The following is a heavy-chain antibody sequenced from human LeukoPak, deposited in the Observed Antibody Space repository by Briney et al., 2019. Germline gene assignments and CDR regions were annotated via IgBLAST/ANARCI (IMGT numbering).Heavy chain of an antibody. Sequence: SETLSLTCAVYGGSFSGYYWSWIRQPPGKGLEWIGEINHSGSTNYNPSLKSRVTISVDTSKNQFSLKPSSVTAADTAVYYCARLIVVVPAALRPDIWGQGTMVTVSS. CDR1: GGSFSGYY. V-gene: IGHV4-34*01. CDR3: ARLIVVVPAALRPDI. J-gene: IGHJ3*02. CDR2: INHSGST. D-gene: IGHD2-2*01.